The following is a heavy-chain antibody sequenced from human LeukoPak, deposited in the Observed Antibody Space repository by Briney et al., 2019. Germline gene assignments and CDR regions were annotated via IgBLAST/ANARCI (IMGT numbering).Heavy chain of an antibody. J-gene: IGHJ4*02. D-gene: IGHD3-22*01. CDR1: GYSFTSYW. CDR3: ARSYYDSSGYAPDY. Sequence: RGESLKISCKGSGYSFTSYWIGWVRQMPGKGLGWRGIIYPGDSDTRYSPSFQGQVTISAHKSISTAYLQWSSMKASDTAMYYCARSYYDSSGYAPDYWGQGTLVTVSS. V-gene: IGHV5-51*01. CDR2: IYPGDSDT.